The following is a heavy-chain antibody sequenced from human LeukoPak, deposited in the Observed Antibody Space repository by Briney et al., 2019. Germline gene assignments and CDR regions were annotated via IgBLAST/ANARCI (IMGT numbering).Heavy chain of an antibody. J-gene: IGHJ6*02. V-gene: IGHV3-23*01. CDR2: ISGSGGNT. D-gene: IGHD3-16*01. CDR1: GFTFRSYA. Sequence: PGGSLRLSCAASGFTFRSYAMNWVRQAPGKGLEWVSAISGSGGNTYYADSVKGRFTISRDNAKNSLYLQMSNLRAEDTAVYFCARGGGLDVWGQGATVTVSS. CDR3: ARGGGLDV.